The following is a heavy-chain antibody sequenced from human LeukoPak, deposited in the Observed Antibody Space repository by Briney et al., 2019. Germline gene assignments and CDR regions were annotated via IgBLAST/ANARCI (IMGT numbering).Heavy chain of an antibody. Sequence: GGSLRLSCAASGFTLSSYGMSWVRQAPGKGLEWVSAISGSGGSTYYADSVKGRFTISRDNSKNTLYLQMNSLRAEDTAVYYCAKAPPLRFLEWLTLDYWGQGTLVTVSS. CDR1: GFTLSSYG. D-gene: IGHD3-3*01. CDR3: AKAPPLRFLEWLTLDY. V-gene: IGHV3-23*01. CDR2: ISGSGGST. J-gene: IGHJ4*02.